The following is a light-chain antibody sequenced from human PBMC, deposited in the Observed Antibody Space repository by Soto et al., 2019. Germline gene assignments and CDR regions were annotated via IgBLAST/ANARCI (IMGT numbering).Light chain of an antibody. CDR2: GIS. J-gene: IGKJ5*01. CDR3: QQYDKWPIT. CDR1: QSIPTTY. V-gene: IGKV3-20*01. Sequence: EIVLTQSPGTLSLSPGEGATLAGRASQSIPTTYFACYQQKPGQAPRLLIYGISTRATGIPDRFSGSGSGTDFTLTISSLQSEDFAVYYCQQYDKWPITFGQGTRPEIK.